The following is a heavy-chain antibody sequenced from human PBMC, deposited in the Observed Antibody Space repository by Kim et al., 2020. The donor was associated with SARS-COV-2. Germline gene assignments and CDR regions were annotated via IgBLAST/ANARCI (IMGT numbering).Heavy chain of an antibody. V-gene: IGHV4-30-2*04. Sequence: HKSRATKSEDTSKNQFSLKLSSVTAADTAVYYCARVVVGLGDSSGYFDYWGQGTLVTVSS. CDR3: ARVVVGLGDSSGYFDY. J-gene: IGHJ4*02. D-gene: IGHD3-22*01.